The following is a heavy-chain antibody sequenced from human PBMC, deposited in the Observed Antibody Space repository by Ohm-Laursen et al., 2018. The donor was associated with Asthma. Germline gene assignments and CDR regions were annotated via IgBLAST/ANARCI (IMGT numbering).Heavy chain of an antibody. V-gene: IGHV3-30*03. D-gene: IGHD5-18*01. CDR3: ARDLTVDTAIQYYFDY. J-gene: IGHJ4*02. CDR2: ISYDGSNK. CDR1: GFTFSSYG. Sequence: SLRLSCAAPGFTFSSYGMHWVRQAPGKGLEWVAVISYDGSNKYYADSVKGRFTISRDNSKNTLYLQMNSLRAEDTAVYYCARDLTVDTAIQYYFDYWGQGTLVTVSS.